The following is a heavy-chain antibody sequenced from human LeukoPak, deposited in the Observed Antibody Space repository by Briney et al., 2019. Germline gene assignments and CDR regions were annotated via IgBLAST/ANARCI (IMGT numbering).Heavy chain of an antibody. Sequence: PGSSLGLSCAASGFTFSTYAMSWGRQAPGKGLEWVSAVSGRGGSTYYAESVKGRFTISRDNSKNTLYLQMNSLRAEDTAVHYWAKAYFGVVIVFDYWGQGILVTVSS. D-gene: IGHD3-3*01. CDR2: VSGRGGST. CDR3: AKAYFGVVIVFDY. V-gene: IGHV3-23*01. CDR1: GFTFSTYA. J-gene: IGHJ4*02.